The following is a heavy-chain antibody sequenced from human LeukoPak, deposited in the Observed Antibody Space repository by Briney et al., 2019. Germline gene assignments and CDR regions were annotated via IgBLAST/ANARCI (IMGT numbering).Heavy chain of an antibody. J-gene: IGHJ4*02. Sequence: SQTLSLTCAISGDSVSSNSAAWNWIRQSPSRGLEWLGRTYYTSKWYNDYAVSVKSRITINPDTSKNQFSLQLNSVTPGDTAVYYCVRAKEITMVRGVIEYFDYWGQGTLVTVSS. CDR3: VRAKEITMVRGVIEYFDY. CDR1: GDSVSSNSAA. D-gene: IGHD3-10*01. CDR2: TYYTSKWYN. V-gene: IGHV6-1*01.